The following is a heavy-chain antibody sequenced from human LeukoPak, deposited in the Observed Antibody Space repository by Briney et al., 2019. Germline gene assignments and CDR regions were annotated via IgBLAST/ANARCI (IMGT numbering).Heavy chain of an antibody. CDR3: ARAITNYGYILDY. Sequence: GGSLRLSCAASGFTFSSYEMNWVRQAPGKGLEWVSYISSSGSTIYYADSVKGRFTISRDNAKNSLYLQMNSLRAEDTAVYYCARAITNYGYILDYWGQGTLVTVSS. CDR2: ISSSGSTI. V-gene: IGHV3-48*03. J-gene: IGHJ4*02. CDR1: GFTFSSYE. D-gene: IGHD5-18*01.